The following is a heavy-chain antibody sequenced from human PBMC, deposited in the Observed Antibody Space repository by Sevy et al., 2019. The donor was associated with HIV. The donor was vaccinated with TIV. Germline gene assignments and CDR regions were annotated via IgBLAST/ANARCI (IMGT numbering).Heavy chain of an antibody. CDR3: AKDFTGYNGMDV. CDR2: ISYHGRDK. J-gene: IGHJ6*02. CDR1: GITFSTSG. D-gene: IGHD3-9*01. V-gene: IGHV3-30*18. Sequence: GGSLRLSCVVSGITFSTSGMHWVRQAPGKGLEWVAVISYHGRDKFYADSVKGRSTISRDNSKKILYLQMISLRAEDTAVYYCAKDFTGYNGMDVWGQGTMVTVS.